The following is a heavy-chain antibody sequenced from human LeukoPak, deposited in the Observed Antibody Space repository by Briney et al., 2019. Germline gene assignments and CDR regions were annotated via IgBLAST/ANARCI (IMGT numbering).Heavy chain of an antibody. CDR3: AADPYGPEGGFDF. CDR2: INPITGDT. CDR1: GYTFTDYY. Sequence: ASVKVSCKASGYTFTDYYIHWVRQAPGQGLEWMAWINPITGDTNYAQEFQGRVTVTRDRSTSSAYMGLSRLRSGDTALYYCAADPYGPEGGFDFWGQGTLVTVSS. V-gene: IGHV1-2*02. J-gene: IGHJ4*02. D-gene: IGHD3-16*01.